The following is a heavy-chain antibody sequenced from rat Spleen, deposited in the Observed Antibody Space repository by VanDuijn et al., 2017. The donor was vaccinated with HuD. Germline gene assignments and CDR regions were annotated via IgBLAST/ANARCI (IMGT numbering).Heavy chain of an antibody. V-gene: IGHV5-58*01. CDR3: TTRPYYSSLNWFPY. Sequence: EVQLVESGGGLVQPGRSMKLSCVTSGFTFSSFWMYWVRQAPGKGLEWISSISTDGITTYYRDSVRGRFTISSDNAKTTLYLQMDRLRSEDTATYYCTTRPYYSSLNWFPYWGQGTLVTVSS. J-gene: IGHJ3*01. D-gene: IGHD1-2*01. CDR1: GFTFSSFW. CDR2: ISTDGITT.